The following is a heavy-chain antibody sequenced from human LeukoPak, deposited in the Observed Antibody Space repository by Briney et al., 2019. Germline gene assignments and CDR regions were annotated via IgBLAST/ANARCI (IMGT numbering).Heavy chain of an antibody. V-gene: IGHV4-61*02. CDR2: IYTSGST. CDR1: GDSISSGSYY. D-gene: IGHD6-19*01. CDR3: ARVVAGNLYYYYYKDV. J-gene: IGHJ6*03. Sequence: SETLSLTCSVSGDSISSGSYYWSWIRQPAGKGLEWIGRIYTSGSTNYNPSLKSRVTISVDTSKNQFSLKLSSVTAADTAVYYCARVVAGNLYYYYYKDVWGKGTTVTVSS.